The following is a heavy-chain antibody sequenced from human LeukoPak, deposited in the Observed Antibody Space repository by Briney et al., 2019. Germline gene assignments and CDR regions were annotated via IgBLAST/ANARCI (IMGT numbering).Heavy chain of an antibody. CDR2: IKSKTDGGTT. J-gene: IGHJ4*02. D-gene: IGHD4-17*01. CDR1: GFTFSNAW. V-gene: IGHV3-15*01. CDR3: TTAGDYGDYADY. Sequence: GGSLRLSCAASGFTFSNAWMSWVRQAPGKGLEWVGRIKSKTDGGTTDYAAPVKGSFTISRDDSKNTLYLQMNSLKTEDTAVYYCTTAGDYGDYADYWGQGTLVTVSS.